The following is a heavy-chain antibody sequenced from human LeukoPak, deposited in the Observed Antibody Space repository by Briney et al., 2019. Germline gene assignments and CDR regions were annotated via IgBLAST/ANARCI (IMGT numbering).Heavy chain of an antibody. CDR3: TTISFSRYGSGSYYKRHY. J-gene: IGHJ4*02. V-gene: IGHV3-15*01. CDR2: IKSKTDGGTT. CDR1: GFTFDDYG. Sequence: PGGSLRLSCAASGFTFDDYGLSWVRQVPGKGLEWVGRIKSKTDGGTTDYAAPVKGRFTISRDDSKNTLYLQMNSLKTEDTAVYYCTTISFSRYGSGSYYKRHYWGQGTLVTVSS. D-gene: IGHD3-10*01.